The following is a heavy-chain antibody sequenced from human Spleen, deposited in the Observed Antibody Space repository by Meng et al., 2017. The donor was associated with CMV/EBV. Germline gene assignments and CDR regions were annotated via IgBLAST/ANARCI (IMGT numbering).Heavy chain of an antibody. V-gene: IGHV3-66*02. CDR3: ARDPSYRSSWTNFDY. D-gene: IGHD6-13*01. CDR2: IYSGGST. Sequence: GGSLRLSCATSGLTVSSNYMNWVRQAPGKGLERVSVIYSGGSTYYADSVKGRFTISRDNSKNTLYLQMNSLRVDDTAVYFCARDPSYRSSWTNFDYWGQGTLVTVSS. J-gene: IGHJ4*02. CDR1: GLTVSSNY.